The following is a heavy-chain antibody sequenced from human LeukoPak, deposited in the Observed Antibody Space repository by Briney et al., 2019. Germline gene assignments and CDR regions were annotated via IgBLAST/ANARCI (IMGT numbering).Heavy chain of an antibody. CDR1: GFTFTSYA. J-gene: IGHJ3*02. CDR3: ARDRMGLRTFDI. D-gene: IGHD1-26*01. CDR2: ISGSGGNT. V-gene: IGHV3-23*01. Sequence: GGSLRLSCAASGFTFTSYAMSWVRQAPGKGLEWVSTISGSGGNTYYAASVKGRFTISRDNANNSLFLQMNSLRAEDTAVYYCARDRMGLRTFDIWGQGTMVTVAS.